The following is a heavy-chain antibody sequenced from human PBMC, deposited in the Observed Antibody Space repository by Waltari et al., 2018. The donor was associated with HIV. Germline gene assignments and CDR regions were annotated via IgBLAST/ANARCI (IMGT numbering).Heavy chain of an antibody. D-gene: IGHD1-26*01. Sequence: EVQLVQSGAEVKKPGESLKISCKGFGYDFNSHWIAWVRQMPGKGLEWVGILYLHDSERQYSPSRQGHVTISVDTSISTAYLQWRSLRASDSATYYCARLDKAEWDLVADCWGQGTLVTVSS. CDR3: ARLDKAEWDLVADC. J-gene: IGHJ4*02. CDR2: LYLHDSER. V-gene: IGHV5-51*01. CDR1: GYDFNSHW.